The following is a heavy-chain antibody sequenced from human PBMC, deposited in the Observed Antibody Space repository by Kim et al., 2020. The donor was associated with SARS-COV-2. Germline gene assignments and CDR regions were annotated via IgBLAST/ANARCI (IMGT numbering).Heavy chain of an antibody. CDR3: ARDRNYYDSSGYFDY. CDR1: GFTFSSYG. CDR2: IWYDGSNK. V-gene: IGHV3-33*01. J-gene: IGHJ4*02. D-gene: IGHD3-22*01. Sequence: GGSLRLSCAASGFTFSSYGMHWVRQAPGKGLEWVAVIWYDGSNKYYADSVKGRFTISRDNSKNTLYLQMNSLRAEDTAVYYCARDRNYYDSSGYFDYWGQGTLVTVSS.